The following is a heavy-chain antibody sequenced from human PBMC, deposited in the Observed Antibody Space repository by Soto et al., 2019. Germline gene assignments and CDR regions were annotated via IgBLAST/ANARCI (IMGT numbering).Heavy chain of an antibody. J-gene: IGHJ5*02. Sequence: EVQLVESGGGLVKPGGSLRLSCAASGFTFSNAWMSWVRQAPGKGLEWVGRIKSKTDGGTTDYAAPVKGRFTISRDDSKNTLYLQMNSLKSEDTAVYYCATGGRGVWVGELREYNWFDPWGQGTLVTVSS. CDR1: GFTFSNAW. V-gene: IGHV3-15*01. CDR3: ATGGRGVWVGELREYNWFDP. CDR2: IKSKTDGGTT. D-gene: IGHD1-26*01.